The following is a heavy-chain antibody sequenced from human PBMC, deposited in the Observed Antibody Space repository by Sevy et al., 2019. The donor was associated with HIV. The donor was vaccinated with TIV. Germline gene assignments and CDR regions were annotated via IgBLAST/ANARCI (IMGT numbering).Heavy chain of an antibody. CDR2: MSPNNGNT. D-gene: IGHD3-16*01. CDR3: VRGKSDYVWGGRGKWFDP. CDR1: GYSFTSYD. Sequence: ASVKVSCKASGYSFTSYDINWVRQASAGGLEWMGWMSPNNGNTDYAQKFQGRVTFTRDASRGTAYMELTNLASDDTAIYYCVRGKSDYVWGGRGKWFDPWGQGTLVTVSS. J-gene: IGHJ5*02. V-gene: IGHV1-8*01.